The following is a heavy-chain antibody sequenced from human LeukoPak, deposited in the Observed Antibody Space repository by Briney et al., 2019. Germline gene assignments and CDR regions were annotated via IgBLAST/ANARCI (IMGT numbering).Heavy chain of an antibody. Sequence: PGGSLRLSCAASGFTFSSYIMNWVRQAPGKGLEGVSSMSTGSTDIYYADSVKGRFTTSRHNAKTSLYLQMNSLGAEDTAVYYCAKGTGVDYWGQGTLVTVSS. J-gene: IGHJ4*02. CDR2: MSTGSTDI. CDR3: AKGTGVDY. D-gene: IGHD7-27*01. V-gene: IGHV3-21*01. CDR1: GFTFSSYI.